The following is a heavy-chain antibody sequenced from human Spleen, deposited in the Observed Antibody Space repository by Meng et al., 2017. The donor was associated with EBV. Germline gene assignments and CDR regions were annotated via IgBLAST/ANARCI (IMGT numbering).Heavy chain of an antibody. CDR2: IYHSGST. J-gene: IGHJ5*02. CDR3: AQRERWGLDP. Sequence: VQLQESGPGLVEPSGTLSLTGAVSGGSISSSNWWNWVRQAPGKGLEWIGEIYHSGSTSYNPSLESRVTISIDKSKNQVSLKLTSVTAADTAVYYCAQRERWGLDPWGQGTLVTVSS. D-gene: IGHD3-16*01. CDR1: GGSISSSNW. V-gene: IGHV4-4*02.